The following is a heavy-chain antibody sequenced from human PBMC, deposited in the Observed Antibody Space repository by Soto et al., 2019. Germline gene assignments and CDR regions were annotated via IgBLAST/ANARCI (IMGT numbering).Heavy chain of an antibody. CDR2: IYHSGST. CDR1: GGSISSSNW. Sequence: PSETLSLTCAVSGGSISSSNWCSWVRQPPGKGLEWIGEIYHSGSTNYNPSLKSRVTISVDKSKNQLSLKLSSVTAADTAVYYCARFSSGWYDLDYWGQGTLVTVSS. CDR3: ARFSSGWYDLDY. D-gene: IGHD6-19*01. V-gene: IGHV4-4*02. J-gene: IGHJ4*02.